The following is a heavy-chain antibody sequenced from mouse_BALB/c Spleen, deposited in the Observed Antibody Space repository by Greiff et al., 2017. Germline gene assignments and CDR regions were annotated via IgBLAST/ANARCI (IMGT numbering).Heavy chain of an antibody. V-gene: IGHV5-6-5*01. CDR2: ISSGGST. D-gene: IGHD1-1*01. CDR3: ARGDYGVFAY. J-gene: IGHJ3*01. Sequence: EVKLVESGGGLVKPGGSLKLSCAASGFTFSSYAMSWVRQTPEKRLEWVASISSGGSTYYPDSVKGRLTISRDNARNILYLQMSSLRSEDTAMYYCARGDYGVFAYWGQGTLVTVSA. CDR1: GFTFSSYA.